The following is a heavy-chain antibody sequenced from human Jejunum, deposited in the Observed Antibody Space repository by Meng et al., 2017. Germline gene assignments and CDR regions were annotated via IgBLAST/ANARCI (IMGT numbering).Heavy chain of an antibody. CDR3: ARDMPYSSGSFDF. CDR2: ITAGNGNT. D-gene: IGHD3-10*01. CDR1: GFSFISYA. Sequence: QVQLVQCGAEVKQPGASVKVSCRASGFSFISYAIYWVRQAPGQSLEWMGWITAGNGNTKYSQKFQGRVTITRDTSASTAYMELSSLRFEDTAVYYCARDMPYSSGSFDFWGQGTLVTVSS. V-gene: IGHV1-3*01. J-gene: IGHJ4*02.